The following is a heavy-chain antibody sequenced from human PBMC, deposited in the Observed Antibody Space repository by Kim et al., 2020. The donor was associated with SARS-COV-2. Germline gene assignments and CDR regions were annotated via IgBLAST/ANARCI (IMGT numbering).Heavy chain of an antibody. D-gene: IGHD5-18*01. J-gene: IGHJ4*02. V-gene: IGHV4-34*01. CDR3: ARGDFAPKDTAMVNFDY. Sequence: SETLSLTCAVYGGSFSGYYWSWIRQPPGKGLEWIGEINHSGSTNYNPSLKSRVTISVDTSKNQFSLKLSSVTAADTAVYYCARGDFAPKDTAMVNFDYWGQGTLVTVSS. CDR2: INHSGST. CDR1: GGSFSGYY.